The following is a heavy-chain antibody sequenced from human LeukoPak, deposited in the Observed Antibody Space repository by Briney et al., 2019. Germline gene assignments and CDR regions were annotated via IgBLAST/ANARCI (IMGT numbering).Heavy chain of an antibody. V-gene: IGHV3-21*01. Sequence: PGGSLRLSCAASGFTFGSYSMNWVRQAPGKGLEWVSSISSSSSYIYYADSVKGRFTISRDNAKNSLYLQMNSLRAEDTAVYYCASRPAYSSGRDYWGQGTLVTVSS. CDR2: ISSSSSYI. J-gene: IGHJ4*02. D-gene: IGHD6-19*01. CDR3: ASRPAYSSGRDY. CDR1: GFTFGSYS.